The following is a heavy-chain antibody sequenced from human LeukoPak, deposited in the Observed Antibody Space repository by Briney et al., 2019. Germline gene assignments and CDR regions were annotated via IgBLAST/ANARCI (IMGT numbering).Heavy chain of an antibody. D-gene: IGHD3-10*01. CDR3: ARGMYYYGSGSYYMFDP. CDR2: INPNSGGT. CDR1: GYTFTGYY. V-gene: IGHV1-2*02. Sequence: ASVKVSCKASGYTFTGYYMHWVRQAPGQGLEWMGWINPNSGGTNYAQKFQGRVTMTRDTSISTAYMELSRLRSDDTAVYYCARGMYYYGSGSYYMFDPWGQGTLVTVSS. J-gene: IGHJ5*02.